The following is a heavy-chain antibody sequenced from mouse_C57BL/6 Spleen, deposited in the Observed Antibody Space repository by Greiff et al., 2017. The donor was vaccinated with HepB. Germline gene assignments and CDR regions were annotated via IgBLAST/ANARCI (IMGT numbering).Heavy chain of an antibody. J-gene: IGHJ4*01. D-gene: IGHD6-1*01. V-gene: IGHV10-3*01. CDR3: VRGDHANHEDAMDY. CDR1: GFTFNTYA. CDR2: IRSKSSNYAT. Sequence: EVRLVESGGGLVQPKGSLKLSCAASGFTFNTYAMHWVRQAPGKGLEWVARIRSKSSNYATYYADSVKDRFTISRDDSQSMLYLQMNNLKTEDTAMYYCVRGDHANHEDAMDYWGQGTSVTVSS.